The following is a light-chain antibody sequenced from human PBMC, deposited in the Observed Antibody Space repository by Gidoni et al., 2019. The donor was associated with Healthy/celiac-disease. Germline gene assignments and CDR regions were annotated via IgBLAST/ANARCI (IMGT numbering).Light chain of an antibody. J-gene: IGKJ4*01. Sequence: DVQMIQSPSSLSASVGDRVTTTCRASNNISSYLDWYQQKPGQAPKLLIYGASSLPSGVPSRFSGSGSGTDFTLTISSLQPEDFATYYCQQSYSTPRTFGGGTKVEIK. CDR3: QQSYSTPRT. CDR1: NNISSY. V-gene: IGKV1-39*01. CDR2: GAS.